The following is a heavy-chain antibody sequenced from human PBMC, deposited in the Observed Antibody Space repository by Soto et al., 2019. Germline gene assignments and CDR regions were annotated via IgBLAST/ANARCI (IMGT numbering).Heavy chain of an antibody. Sequence: PSETLSLTCTVSGGAITAYYWRWIRQPVGEGLQWIGRVYSTGSTNYNPSLRSRVTMSVDTSQNQFFLRLSSVTAADTAVYYCARDEYYDSNNWFDHWGQGILVTVSS. J-gene: IGHJ5*02. CDR2: VYSTGST. CDR3: ARDEYYDSNNWFDH. D-gene: IGHD3-22*01. CDR1: GGAITAYY. V-gene: IGHV4-4*07.